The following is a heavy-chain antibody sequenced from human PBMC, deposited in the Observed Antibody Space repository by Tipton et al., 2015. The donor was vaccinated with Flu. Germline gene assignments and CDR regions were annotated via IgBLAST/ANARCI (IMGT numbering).Heavy chain of an antibody. V-gene: IGHV4-38-2*01. D-gene: IGHD3-10*02. CDR1: GYSIRSAYY. CDR2: IYHSGTT. Sequence: LRLSCSVSGYSIRSAYYWGWVRRPPGKGLEWIGTIYHSGTTYYNPSLKSRLTISVDTSKNQFSLRLSSVAAADTAVYYCARHTGDSVRGVIDYWGQGTLVTVSS. CDR3: ARHTGDSVRGVIDY. J-gene: IGHJ4*02.